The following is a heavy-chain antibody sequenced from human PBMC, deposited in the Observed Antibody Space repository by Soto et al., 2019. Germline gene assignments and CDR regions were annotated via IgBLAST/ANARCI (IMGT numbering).Heavy chain of an antibody. Sequence: SETLSLTCAVYGGSFSGYYWSWIRQPPGKGLEWIGEINHSGSTNYNPSLKSRVTISVDTSKNQFSLKLSSVTAADTAVYYCARGSRSSRQYYYYYMDVWGKGTTVT. CDR2: INHSGST. CDR1: GGSFSGYY. CDR3: ARGSRSSRQYYYYYMDV. J-gene: IGHJ6*03. V-gene: IGHV4-34*01. D-gene: IGHD1-26*01.